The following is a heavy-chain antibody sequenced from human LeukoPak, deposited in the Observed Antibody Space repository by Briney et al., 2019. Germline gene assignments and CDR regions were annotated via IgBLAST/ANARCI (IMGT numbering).Heavy chain of an antibody. Sequence: ASVKVSCKASGYTFTGYYMHWVRQAPGQGLEWMGWINPNSGGTNYAQKFQGRVTMTRDTSISTAYMELSRLRSDDTAVYYCARGVHYYGSGSPNFDYWGQGTLVTVSS. D-gene: IGHD3-10*01. CDR1: GYTFTGYY. CDR3: ARGVHYYGSGSPNFDY. J-gene: IGHJ4*02. V-gene: IGHV1-2*02. CDR2: INPNSGGT.